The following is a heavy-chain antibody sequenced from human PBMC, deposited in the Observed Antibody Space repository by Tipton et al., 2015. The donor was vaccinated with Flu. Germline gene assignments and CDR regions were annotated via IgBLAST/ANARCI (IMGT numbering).Heavy chain of an antibody. D-gene: IGHD7-27*01. CDR3: VGDVPWDGDLEAFGL. CDR1: GGPVDSTTYY. V-gene: IGHV4-39*06. Sequence: TLSLTCSVSGGPVDSTTYYWCLICQPPGKGLEWIGSIFNGWRVYYNPSLKSRVTISMDTSSNHFDMKLNSVTAADSAVYYRVGDVPWDGDLEAFGLWGQGTMVTVSA. J-gene: IGHJ3*01. CDR2: IFNGWRV.